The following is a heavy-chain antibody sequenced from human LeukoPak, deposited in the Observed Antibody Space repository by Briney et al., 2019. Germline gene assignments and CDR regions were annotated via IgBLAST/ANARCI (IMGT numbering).Heavy chain of an antibody. J-gene: IGHJ4*02. D-gene: IGHD3-22*01. CDR3: VKGQRYYYDNSGYYSDYFDY. V-gene: IGHV3-30*18. CDR2: ISYDGSNK. CDR1: GFTFSSYA. Sequence: GGSLRLSCAASGFTFSSYAMTWVREAPGKGLEWVAVISYDGSNKYYADSVKGRFTISRDNYKNTLYLQMNSLRAEDTAVSYCVKGQRYYYDNSGYYSDYFDYWGQGTLVTVSS.